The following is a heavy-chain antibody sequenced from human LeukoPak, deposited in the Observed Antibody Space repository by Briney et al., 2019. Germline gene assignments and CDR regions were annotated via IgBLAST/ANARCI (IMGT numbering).Heavy chain of an antibody. CDR1: GYAFTSYG. CDR2: IIPIFGTA. Sequence: GASVKVSCKASGYAFTSYGISWVRQAPGQGLEWMGGIIPIFGTANYAQKFQGRVTITADESTSTAYMELSSLRSEDTAVYYCAREHPYYYDSSGPDYWGQGTLVTVSS. V-gene: IGHV1-69*13. CDR3: AREHPYYYDSSGPDY. D-gene: IGHD3-22*01. J-gene: IGHJ4*02.